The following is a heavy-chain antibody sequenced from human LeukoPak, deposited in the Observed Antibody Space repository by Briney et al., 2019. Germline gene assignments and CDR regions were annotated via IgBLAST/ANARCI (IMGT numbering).Heavy chain of an antibody. D-gene: IGHD2-2*01. J-gene: IGHJ6*02. CDR2: INHSGST. CDR3: ARGPPAKPGTGYYYGMDV. Sequence: PSETLSLTCTVSGGSISRYYWSWIRQPPGKGLEWLGEINHSGSTNYNPSLKSRVTISVDMSKNQFSLKLSSVTAADTAVYYCARGPPAKPGTGYYYGMDVWGQGTTVTVSS. CDR1: GGSISRYY. V-gene: IGHV4-34*01.